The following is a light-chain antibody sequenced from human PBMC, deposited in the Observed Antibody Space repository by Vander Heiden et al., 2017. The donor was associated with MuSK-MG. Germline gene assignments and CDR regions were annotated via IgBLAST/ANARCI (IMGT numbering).Light chain of an antibody. Sequence: AIQMTQSPSSLSASVGDRVTITCRASQGIRNDLGWYRQKPGKAPKLLIYAASSLQSGVPSRFSGSGSGTDFTLTISSLQPEDFATYYCRQDDNYPWTFGQGTKVEIK. CDR2: AAS. CDR1: QGIRND. V-gene: IGKV1-6*01. J-gene: IGKJ1*01. CDR3: RQDDNYPWT.